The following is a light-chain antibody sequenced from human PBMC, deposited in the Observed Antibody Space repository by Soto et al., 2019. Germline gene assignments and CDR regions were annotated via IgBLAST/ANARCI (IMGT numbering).Light chain of an antibody. V-gene: IGLV4-69*01. J-gene: IGLJ2*01. CDR1: SGHSSYA. CDR3: QTWGTGIHVV. CDR2: LSNDGSH. Sequence: QSVLTQSPSASASLGASVKLTCTLSSGHSSYAIAWHQQQPEKGPRFLMKLSNDGSHTKGDGIPDRFSGSSSGAERYLTISSLQSEDEADYFCQTWGTGIHVVFGGGTQLTVL.